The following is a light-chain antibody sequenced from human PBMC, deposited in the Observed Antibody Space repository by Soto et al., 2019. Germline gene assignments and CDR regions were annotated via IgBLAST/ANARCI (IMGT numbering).Light chain of an antibody. CDR1: RGDIRYYNL. CDR3: CSYAVTSTYD. J-gene: IGLJ1*01. V-gene: IGLV2-23*01. CDR2: EGT. Sequence: QSVLTQPASMSVSPGQSITISYTGTRGDIRYYNLVSWYQHHPGKAPKFLIYEGTKRPSGVSSRFSGSKSGNTASLTISGLQAEDEAYYYCCSYAVTSTYDFGTGTKVTVL.